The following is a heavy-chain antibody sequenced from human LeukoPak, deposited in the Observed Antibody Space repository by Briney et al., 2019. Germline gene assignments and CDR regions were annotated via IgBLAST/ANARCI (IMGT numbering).Heavy chain of an antibody. Sequence: GGSLRLSCAASGFTFSSYSMNWVRQAPGKGLEWVSCITTGSTYIYYADSVKGRFTISRDNAKNSLYLQMTSLRAEDTAVYYCARHRTASDYWGQGTLVTVSS. D-gene: IGHD3-16*02. V-gene: IGHV3-21*01. CDR2: ITTGSTYI. CDR3: ARHRTASDY. CDR1: GFTFSSYS. J-gene: IGHJ4*02.